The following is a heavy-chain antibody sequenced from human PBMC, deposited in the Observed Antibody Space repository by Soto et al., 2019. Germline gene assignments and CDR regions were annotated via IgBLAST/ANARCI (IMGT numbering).Heavy chain of an antibody. CDR1: GFTFSSYW. V-gene: IGHV3-74*01. D-gene: IGHD4-4*01. J-gene: IGHJ4*02. CDR2: INGDGSGT. Sequence: GGSLRLSCAASGFTFSSYWMHWVRQAPGKGLVWVSRINGDGSGTSYADSVKGRFTISRDNAKNTLFLQTNSLRAEDTAVYYCARDPEYREFDYWGQGTLVTVSS. CDR3: ARDPEYREFDY.